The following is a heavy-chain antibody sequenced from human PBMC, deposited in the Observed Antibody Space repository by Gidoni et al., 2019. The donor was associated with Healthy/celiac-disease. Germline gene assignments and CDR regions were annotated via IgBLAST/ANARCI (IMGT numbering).Heavy chain of an antibody. J-gene: IGHJ5*02. Sequence: EVQLLESGGGLVQPGGSLRLSCAASGFTFSSYAMSWVRQAPGKGLEWVSAISGSGGSTYYADSVKGRFTISRDNSKNTLYLQMNSLRAEDTAVYYCATGGGVVTARGYNWFDPWGQGTLVTVSS. CDR3: ATGGGVVTARGYNWFDP. CDR1: GFTFSSYA. CDR2: ISGSGGST. V-gene: IGHV3-23*01. D-gene: IGHD2-21*02.